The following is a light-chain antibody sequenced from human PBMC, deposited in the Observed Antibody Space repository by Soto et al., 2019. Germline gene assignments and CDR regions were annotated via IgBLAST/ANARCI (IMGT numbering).Light chain of an antibody. V-gene: IGLV2-23*02. CDR3: CSYAGSSYV. CDR1: SSDVGSYNL. J-gene: IGLJ1*01. CDR2: EFI. Sequence: QSALTQPASVSGSPGQSITISCTGTSSDVGSYNLVSWYQQHPGKAPKLMIYEFIKRPSGVSNRFSGSKSGNTASLTISGLQAEDEADYYCCSYAGSSYVFGTGTKLTVL.